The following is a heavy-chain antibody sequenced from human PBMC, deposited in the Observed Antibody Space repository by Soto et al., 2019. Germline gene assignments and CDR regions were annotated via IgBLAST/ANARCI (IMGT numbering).Heavy chain of an antibody. CDR1: GGSIDTGGFY. Sequence: QVQLQESGPGLVKPSQTLTLTCSVSGGSIDTGGFYWSWARQLPRKGLQWIGYIYYTGAAYYNPALKSRFVISLDTSANQFSLSLTSLTAADTAVYYCASGTFNDISFDSWGQGRLVTVSS. D-gene: IGHD2-21*01. CDR2: IYYTGAA. J-gene: IGHJ4*02. CDR3: ASGTFNDISFDS. V-gene: IGHV4-31*03.